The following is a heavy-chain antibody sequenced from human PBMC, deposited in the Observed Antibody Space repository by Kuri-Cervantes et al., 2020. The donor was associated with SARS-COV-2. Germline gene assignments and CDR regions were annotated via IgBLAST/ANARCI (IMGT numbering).Heavy chain of an antibody. Sequence: LSLTCAASGFTFSSYAMSWVRQAPGKGLEWVSAISGSGGSTYYADSVKGRFTISRDNAKNSLYLQMNSLRAEDTAVYYCASSIASGAFDIWGQGTMVTVSS. CDR3: ASSIASGAFDI. J-gene: IGHJ3*02. CDR1: GFTFSSYA. D-gene: IGHD1-26*01. CDR2: ISGSGGST. V-gene: IGHV3-23*01.